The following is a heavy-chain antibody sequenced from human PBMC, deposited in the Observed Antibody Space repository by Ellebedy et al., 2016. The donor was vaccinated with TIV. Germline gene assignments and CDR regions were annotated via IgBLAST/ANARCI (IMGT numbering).Heavy chain of an antibody. CDR2: INPNSGGT. Sequence: ASVKVSCXASGYTFSDYAIHWVRQAPGQGLEWMGWINPNSGGTNYAQTFKGRVTLARDTSINTAYMELSGLRSDDTALYYCATDPLDYWGQGTLVTVFS. V-gene: IGHV1-2*02. CDR1: GYTFSDYA. CDR3: ATDPLDY. J-gene: IGHJ4*02.